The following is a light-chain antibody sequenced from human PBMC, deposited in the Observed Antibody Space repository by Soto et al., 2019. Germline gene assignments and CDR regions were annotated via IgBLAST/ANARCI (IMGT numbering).Light chain of an antibody. Sequence: DLQLTHSPSFLSASVGDRVTITCRASQDISNYLAWYQQKPGKAPKLLIYAASTLQYGVPSRFSGGGSGTEFTLTISSLQPEDFATYYCQQLESYPLTFGQGTKLEIK. V-gene: IGKV1-9*01. J-gene: IGKJ2*01. CDR1: QDISNY. CDR2: AAS. CDR3: QQLESYPLT.